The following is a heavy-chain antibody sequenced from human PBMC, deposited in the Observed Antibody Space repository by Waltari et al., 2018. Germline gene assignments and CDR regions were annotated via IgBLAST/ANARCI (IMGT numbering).Heavy chain of an antibody. CDR3: ASAPSGSYGHN. Sequence: QLQLQESGPGLVKPSETLSLTCTVSGGFITTTYYWGWIRQPPGKGLEWIGSIDHTGSTYYHPSLKSRVTISVDTSNTSENQFSLKLTSVTAADTAVYYCASAPSGSYGHNWGQGALVTVSS. CDR2: IDHTGST. J-gene: IGHJ4*02. V-gene: IGHV4-39*07. CDR1: GGFITTTYY. D-gene: IGHD1-26*01.